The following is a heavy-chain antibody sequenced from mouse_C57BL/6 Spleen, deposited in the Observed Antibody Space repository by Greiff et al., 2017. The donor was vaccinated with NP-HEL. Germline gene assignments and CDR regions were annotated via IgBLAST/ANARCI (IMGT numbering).Heavy chain of an antibody. Sequence: EVQLQESGPGLVKPSQSLSLTCSVTGYSITSGYYWNWIRQFPGNKLEWMGYISYDGSNNYNPSLKNRISITRDTSKNQFFLKLNSVTTEDTATYYCARENYGNYGVGDYWGQGTSVTVSS. CDR2: ISYDGSN. CDR3: ARENYGNYGVGDY. D-gene: IGHD2-1*01. CDR1: GYSITSGYY. J-gene: IGHJ4*01. V-gene: IGHV3-6*01.